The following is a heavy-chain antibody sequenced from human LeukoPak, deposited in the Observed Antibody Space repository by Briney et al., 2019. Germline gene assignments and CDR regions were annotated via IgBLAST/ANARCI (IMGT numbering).Heavy chain of an antibody. J-gene: IGHJ6*02. V-gene: IGHV3-30*18. CDR2: ISYDGSNK. D-gene: IGHD2-15*01. CDR1: GSTFSSYG. Sequence: GGSLRLSCAASGSTFSSYGMHWVRQAPGKGLEWVAVISYDGSNKYYADSVKGRFTISRDNSKNTLYLQMNSLRAEDTAVYYCAKDRYIVVVDSGMDVWGQGTTVTVSS. CDR3: AKDRYIVVVDSGMDV.